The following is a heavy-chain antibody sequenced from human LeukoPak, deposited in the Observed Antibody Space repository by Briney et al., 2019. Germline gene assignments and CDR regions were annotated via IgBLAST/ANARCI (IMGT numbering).Heavy chain of an antibody. J-gene: IGHJ4*02. CDR3: ARDYGRNSGDFDY. CDR2: INTDGRTT. D-gene: IGHD4-23*01. CDR1: GFTFNNYW. V-gene: IGHV3-74*01. Sequence: AGGSLRLFCAASGFTFNNYWIHWVRQAPGKGLVWVSRINTDGRTTTYADSVKGRSTISRDNAKNTVHLQMNSLRAEDTAVYYCARDYGRNSGDFDYWGQGTLVTVSS.